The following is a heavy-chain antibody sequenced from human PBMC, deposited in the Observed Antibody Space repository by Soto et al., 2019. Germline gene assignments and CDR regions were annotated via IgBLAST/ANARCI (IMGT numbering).Heavy chain of an antibody. Sequence: QVQLQESGPGLVKPSQTLSLTCAVSGGSISNGGYYWSWIRQHPGKDLEWIGSTYFSGSTYYNPSVKSRVTISVATAKIQFSLMLSSGTAADTAMYYCERDSHSQHPNHRWGGGYMDVGGKGTTVTVSS. J-gene: IGHJ6*03. CDR3: ERDSHSQHPNHRWGGGYMDV. CDR1: GGSISNGGYY. V-gene: IGHV4-31*11. D-gene: IGHD3-16*01. CDR2: TYFSGST.